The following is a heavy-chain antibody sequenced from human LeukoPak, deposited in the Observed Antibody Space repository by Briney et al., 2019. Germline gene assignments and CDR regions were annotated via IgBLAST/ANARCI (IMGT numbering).Heavy chain of an antibody. Sequence: PGGSLRLSCAVSGFTFSSYSMNWVRQAPGKGLEWVSSISGSSRYIYYADSVKGRFTISRDNAKNSLYLQMNSLRAEDTAVYYCARAGLDSGSYFTDYWGQGTLVTVSS. CDR2: ISGSSRYI. CDR1: GFTFSSYS. J-gene: IGHJ4*02. V-gene: IGHV3-21*01. D-gene: IGHD1-26*01. CDR3: ARAGLDSGSYFTDY.